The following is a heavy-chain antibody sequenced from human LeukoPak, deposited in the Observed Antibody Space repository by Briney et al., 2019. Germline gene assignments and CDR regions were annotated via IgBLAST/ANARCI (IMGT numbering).Heavy chain of an antibody. D-gene: IGHD3/OR15-3a*01. Sequence: ASVKVSCKASGYTFTSYGISWVRQAPGQGLEWMGWISAYNGNTNYAQKLQGRVTMTTDTSTSTAYMELRSLRSDDTAVYYCARAPPGLNGVYYFDYWGQGTLVTVSS. CDR1: GYTFTSYG. CDR2: ISAYNGNT. V-gene: IGHV1-18*01. J-gene: IGHJ4*02. CDR3: ARAPPGLNGVYYFDY.